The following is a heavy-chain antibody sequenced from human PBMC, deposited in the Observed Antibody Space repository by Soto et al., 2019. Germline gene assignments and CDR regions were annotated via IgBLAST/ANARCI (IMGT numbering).Heavy chain of an antibody. J-gene: IGHJ6*02. CDR1: GFTFSSYW. CDR3: ARDDTNDSSAYYFRYYYGMDV. Sequence: LSLSCAASGFTFSSYWMSWVRQAPGKWLEWVANIKQDGSEKYYVDSVKGRFTISRDNAKNSLYLQMNSLRAEDTAVYYCARDDTNDSSAYYFRYYYGMDVWGQGTTVTVS. CDR2: IKQDGSEK. V-gene: IGHV3-7*04. D-gene: IGHD3-22*01.